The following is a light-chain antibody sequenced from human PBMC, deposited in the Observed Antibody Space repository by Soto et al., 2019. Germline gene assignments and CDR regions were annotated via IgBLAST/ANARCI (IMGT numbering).Light chain of an antibody. Sequence: QSVLTQPASVSGSPGQSITISCTGTSTDVGSYNLVSWYQQHPGKAPKLIIYESSKRPSGVSNRFSGSKSGNTASLTISGLQAEDEADYYCCSYAGSSTFVVFGGGTKVTVL. V-gene: IGLV2-23*03. CDR3: CSYAGSSTFVV. J-gene: IGLJ2*01. CDR1: STDVGSYNL. CDR2: ESS.